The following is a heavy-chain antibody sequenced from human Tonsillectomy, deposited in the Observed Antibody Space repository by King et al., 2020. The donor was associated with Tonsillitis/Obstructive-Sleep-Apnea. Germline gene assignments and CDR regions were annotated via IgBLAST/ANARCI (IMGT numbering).Heavy chain of an antibody. CDR3: ARVCSSVSCPYYYGMYI. CDR2: INPNSGGT. J-gene: IGHJ6*02. D-gene: IGHD2-2*01. CDR1: GYTFSGYY. V-gene: IGHV1-2*02. Sequence: QLVQSGAEVKKPGASVKVSCKASGYTFSGYYMHWVRQAPGQGLEWMGWINPNSGGTNYAQKFQGRVTMTRDTSISTAYMELSRLRSDDTAVYYCARVCSSVSCPYYYGMYIWGQGNTVTVSS.